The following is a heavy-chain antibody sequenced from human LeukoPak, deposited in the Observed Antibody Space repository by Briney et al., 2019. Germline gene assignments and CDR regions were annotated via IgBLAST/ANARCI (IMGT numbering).Heavy chain of an antibody. CDR3: AREYAGYCSGGSCYRWYYFDY. CDR1: GGSISSGGYY. D-gene: IGHD2-15*01. J-gene: IGHJ4*02. V-gene: IGHV4-30-2*01. CDR2: IYHSGST. Sequence: SQTLSLTCTVSGGSISSGGYYWSWIRQPPGKGLEWIGYIYHSGSTYYNSSLKSRVTISVDTSKNQFSLKLSSVTAADTAVYYCAREYAGYCSGGSCYRWYYFDYWGQGTLVTVSS.